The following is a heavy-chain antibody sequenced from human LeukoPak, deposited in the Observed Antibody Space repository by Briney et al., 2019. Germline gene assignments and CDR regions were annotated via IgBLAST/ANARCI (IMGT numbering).Heavy chain of an antibody. J-gene: IGHJ5*02. V-gene: IGHV3-23*01. CDR2: ISGSGGST. CDR1: GFTFSSYG. D-gene: IGHD2-15*01. CDR3: ARGADGVSSNSRGWFDP. Sequence: GGTLRPSCAASGFTFSSYGMSWVRQAPGKGLEWVSAISGSGGSTYYADSVKGRFTISRDNARNSLYLQMNTLRAEDTAVYSCARGADGVSSNSRGWFDPWGQGTLVTVSS.